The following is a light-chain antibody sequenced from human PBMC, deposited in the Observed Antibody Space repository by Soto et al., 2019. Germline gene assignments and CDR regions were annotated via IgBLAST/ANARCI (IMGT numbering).Light chain of an antibody. CDR2: GAS. Sequence: EIVMTQSPATLSVSPGERATLSCRASQSVSSNFAWYQQKPGQAPRLLMYGASTRATGIPARFSGSGSGTEFTLTISSLQFEDFAVYYCQQYNDWPRTFGQGTKVERK. V-gene: IGKV3D-15*01. J-gene: IGKJ1*01. CDR3: QQYNDWPRT. CDR1: QSVSSN.